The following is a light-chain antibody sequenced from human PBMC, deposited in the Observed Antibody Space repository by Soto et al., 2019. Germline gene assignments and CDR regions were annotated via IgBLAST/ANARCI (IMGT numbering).Light chain of an antibody. J-gene: IGKJ1*01. V-gene: IGKV3-20*01. CDR1: QTVSNN. Sequence: EIVLTQSPATLSVSPGEGATLSCRASQTVSNNLAGYQQKPGQAPRLLIYGASNRATGIPDRFSGSGSGTDFTLTISRLEPEDFAVYYCQQYGSSGTFGQGTKVDI. CDR2: GAS. CDR3: QQYGSSGT.